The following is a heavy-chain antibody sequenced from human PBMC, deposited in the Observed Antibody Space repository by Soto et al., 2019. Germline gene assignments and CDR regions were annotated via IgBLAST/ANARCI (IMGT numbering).Heavy chain of an antibody. CDR2: IRSKANSYAT. J-gene: IGHJ6*02. V-gene: IGHV3-73*01. CDR3: TWPQLRFLEWIYGMDV. CDR1: GFTFSGSA. D-gene: IGHD3-3*01. Sequence: PGGSLRLSCAASGFTFSGSAMHWVRQASGKGLEWVGRIRSKANSYATAYAASVKGRFTISRDDSKNTAYLQMNSLKTEDTAVYYCTWPQLRFLEWIYGMDVWGEGTKVTV.